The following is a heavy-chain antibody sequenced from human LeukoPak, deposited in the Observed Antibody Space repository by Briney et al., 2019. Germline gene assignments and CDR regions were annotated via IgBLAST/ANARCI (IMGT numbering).Heavy chain of an antibody. CDR1: GFTFSSYS. Sequence: GGSLRLSCAASGFTFSSYSMNWVRQAPGKGLEWVSSISSSSSYICYADSVKGRFTISRDNAKNSLYLQMNSLRAEDTAVYYCARGGYYDSSGYCDYWGQGTLVTVSS. CDR2: ISSSSSYI. J-gene: IGHJ4*02. D-gene: IGHD3-22*01. CDR3: ARGGYYDSSGYCDY. V-gene: IGHV3-21*01.